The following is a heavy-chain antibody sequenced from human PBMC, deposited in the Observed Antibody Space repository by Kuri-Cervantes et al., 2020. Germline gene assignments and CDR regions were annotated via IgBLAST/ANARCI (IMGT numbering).Heavy chain of an antibody. CDR2: IIPIFGTT. J-gene: IGHJ3*02. CDR1: GGTFSSYA. D-gene: IGHD7-27*01. CDR3: ARDLTGEGDDAFDI. V-gene: IGHV1-69*05. Sequence: SVKVSCKASGGTFSSYAISWVRQAPGQGLEWMGGIIPIFGTTIYAQNFQGRVTLTTDESTSTAYMELSSLRSEDTAVYYCARDLTGEGDDAFDIWGQGTMVTVSS.